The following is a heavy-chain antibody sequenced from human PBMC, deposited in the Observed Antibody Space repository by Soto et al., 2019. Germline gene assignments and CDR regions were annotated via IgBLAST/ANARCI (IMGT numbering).Heavy chain of an antibody. CDR1: GFTFSSYG. V-gene: IGHV3-33*01. D-gene: IGHD6-25*01. CDR3: AREAALAGSSGESILVNDY. CDR2: IWYDGSNK. Sequence: QVQLVESGGGVVQPGRSLRLSCAASGFTFSSYGMHWVRQAPGKGLEWVAVIWYDGSNKYYADSVKGRFTISRDNSKNTLYLQMNSLRAEDTAVYYCAREAALAGSSGESILVNDYWGQGTLVTVSS. J-gene: IGHJ4*02.